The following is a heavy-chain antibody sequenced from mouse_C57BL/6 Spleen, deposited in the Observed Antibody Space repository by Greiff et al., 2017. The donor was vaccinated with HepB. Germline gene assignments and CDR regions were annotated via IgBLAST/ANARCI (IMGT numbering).Heavy chain of an antibody. CDR1: GYTFTSYW. CDR3: ARGTGTRTWFAY. V-gene: IGHV1-69*01. CDR2: INPSDSYT. J-gene: IGHJ3*01. Sequence: QVQLQQPGAELVMPGASVKLSCKASGYTFTSYWMHWVKQSPGQGLEWIGEINPSDSYTNYNQKFKGKSTLTVDKSSSTAYMQLSSLTSEDSAVYYCARGTGTRTWFAYWGQGTLVTVSA. D-gene: IGHD4-1*01.